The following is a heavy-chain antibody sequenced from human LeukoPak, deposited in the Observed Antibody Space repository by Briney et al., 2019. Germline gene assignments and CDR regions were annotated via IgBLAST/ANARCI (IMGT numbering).Heavy chain of an antibody. CDR1: GFTFSGST. CDR3: TRGGHNNYYDGMDV. CDR2: IRSKANSYAT. J-gene: IGHJ6*02. Sequence: GGSLKLSCAASGFTFSGSTMHWVRQASGKGLEWVGRIRSKANSYATAYAASVKGRFTISRDDSKNTAFLQMNSLKAEDTAVYYCTRGGHNNYYDGMDVWGQGTTVIVSS. D-gene: IGHD5-24*01. V-gene: IGHV3-73*01.